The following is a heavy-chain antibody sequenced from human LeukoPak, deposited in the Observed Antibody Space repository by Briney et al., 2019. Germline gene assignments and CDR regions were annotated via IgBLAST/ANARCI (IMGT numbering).Heavy chain of an antibody. CDR3: ARGGDYDYVWGSNKYYLDY. J-gene: IGHJ4*02. V-gene: IGHV4-34*01. D-gene: IGHD3-16*01. Sequence: SETLSLTCAVYGGSFSGYYWSWIRQPPGKGLEWIGEINHSGSTNYNPSLKSRVTISVDTSKNQFSLKLSSVTAADTAVYYCARGGDYDYVWGSNKYYLDYWGQGTLVTVSS. CDR2: INHSGST. CDR1: GGSFSGYY.